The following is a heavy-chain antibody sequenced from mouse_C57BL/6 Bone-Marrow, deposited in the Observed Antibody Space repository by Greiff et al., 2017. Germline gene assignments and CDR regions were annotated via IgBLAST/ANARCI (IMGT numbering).Heavy chain of an antibody. D-gene: IGHD2-5*01. CDR1: GYTFTSYW. Sequence: VKLQQPGAELVKPGASVKMSCKASGYTFTSYWITWVKQRPGQGLEWIGDIYPGSGSTNYNEKFKSKATLTVDTSSSTAYMQLSSLTSEDSAVYYCAREGDYSNYVGAMDYWGQGTSVTVSS. CDR2: IYPGSGST. J-gene: IGHJ4*01. CDR3: AREGDYSNYVGAMDY. V-gene: IGHV1-55*01.